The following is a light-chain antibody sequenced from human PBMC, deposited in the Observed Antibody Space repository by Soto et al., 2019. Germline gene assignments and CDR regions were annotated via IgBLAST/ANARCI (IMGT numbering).Light chain of an antibody. Sequence: QSVLTQPASVSGSPGQSITISCTGTSSDVGGYNYVSWYQQHPGKAPKFMIYEVSSRPSGVSDRFSGSKSGNTASLTISGLQAEDEADYYCSSYTSSNTWVFGGGTQLTVL. V-gene: IGLV2-14*01. CDR3: SSYTSSNTWV. J-gene: IGLJ7*01. CDR1: SSDVGGYNY. CDR2: EVS.